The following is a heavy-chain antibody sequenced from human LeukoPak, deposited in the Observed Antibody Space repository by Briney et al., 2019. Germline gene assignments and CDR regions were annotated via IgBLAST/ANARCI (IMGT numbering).Heavy chain of an antibody. CDR1: GFTFRNYY. V-gene: IGHV3-30-3*01. Sequence: GGSLRLSCEASGFTFRNYYMHWVRQAPGKGLEWVAVISLDGNNEYYADSVKGRFSLSRGNSMNTLYLQLNSLRTEDTAMYYCARDLSGHWTYDYWGQGTLVTVSS. CDR3: ARDLSGHWTYDY. D-gene: IGHD1-1*01. J-gene: IGHJ4*01. CDR2: ISLDGNNE.